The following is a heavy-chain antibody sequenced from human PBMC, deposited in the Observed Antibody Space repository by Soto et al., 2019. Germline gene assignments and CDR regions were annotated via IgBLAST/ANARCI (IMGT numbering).Heavy chain of an antibody. D-gene: IGHD3-10*01. Sequence: LRLSCAASGFIFSKYGMHWVRQAPGKGLEWVAVISYDGSNKYYAESVKGRFIISRDKSENTLYLQMNSLRAEDTALYYCAKDLGSGKPYYYYAMDVWGQGTTVTVSS. CDR2: ISYDGSNK. V-gene: IGHV3-30*18. CDR3: AKDLGSGKPYYYYAMDV. CDR1: GFIFSKYG. J-gene: IGHJ6*02.